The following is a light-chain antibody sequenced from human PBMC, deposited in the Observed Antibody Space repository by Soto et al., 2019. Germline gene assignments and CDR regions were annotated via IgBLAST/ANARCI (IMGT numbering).Light chain of an antibody. V-gene: IGLV3-9*01. Sequence: ELTQPLSVSVGLGQTARITCGGNDIENKNVHWYQQKPGQAPVLVLFRDSNRPSGISERFSGSNSGNTATLSISGAQDGDEADYYCQVWASNTYVFGSGTKVTVL. CDR3: QVWASNTYV. CDR1: DIENKN. J-gene: IGLJ1*01. CDR2: RDS.